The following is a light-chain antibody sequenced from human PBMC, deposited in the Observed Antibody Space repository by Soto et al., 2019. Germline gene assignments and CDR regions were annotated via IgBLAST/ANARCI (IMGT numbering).Light chain of an antibody. V-gene: IGKV1-5*03. CDR1: QSITDW. CDR2: KAS. J-gene: IGKJ2*01. CDR3: QHCSTYPYT. Sequence: DIQMTQSPSTLSASVGDRVTITCRASQSITDWLAWYQQKPGKAPKLLIYKASSLESGVPSRFSGGGSGTEFTLTISSLQPDDFASYYCQHCSTYPYTFGQGTKLEIK.